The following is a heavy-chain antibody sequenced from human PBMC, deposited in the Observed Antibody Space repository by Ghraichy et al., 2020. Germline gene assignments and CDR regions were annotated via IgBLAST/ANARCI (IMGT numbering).Heavy chain of an antibody. V-gene: IGHV4-61*01. CDR3: ARRSPTKGDSFDI. CDR1: GVSVSGVSVTHDS. Sequence: SETLSLTCAVSGVSVSGVSVTHDSWSWVRQPPGKGLEWIGFISYTGNTRCNPSLKSRVTISVETSKNQFSLNLTSVTAADTAMYYCARRSPTKGDSFDIWGHGTVVTVSS. J-gene: IGHJ3*02. D-gene: IGHD2-8*01. CDR2: ISYTGNT.